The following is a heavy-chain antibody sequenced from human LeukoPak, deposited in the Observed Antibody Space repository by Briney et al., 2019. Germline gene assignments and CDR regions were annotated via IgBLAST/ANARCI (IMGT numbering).Heavy chain of an antibody. CDR2: ISSSGSTI. CDR1: GFTFSGYY. Sequence: GGSLRLSCAASGFTFSGYYMSWIRQAPGKGLEWGSYISSSGSTIYYADSVKGRFTISRDNAKNSLYLQMNSLRAEDTAVYYCARGRYNWNRPDAFDIWGQGTMVTVSS. V-gene: IGHV3-11*04. D-gene: IGHD1-20*01. J-gene: IGHJ3*02. CDR3: ARGRYNWNRPDAFDI.